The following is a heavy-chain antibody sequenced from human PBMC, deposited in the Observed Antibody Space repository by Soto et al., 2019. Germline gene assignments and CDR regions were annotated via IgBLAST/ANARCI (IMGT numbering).Heavy chain of an antibody. CDR3: ARDSTRHYDILTGYSNAFDI. D-gene: IGHD3-9*01. J-gene: IGHJ3*02. CDR1: GGSISSYY. Sequence: SETLSLTCTVSGGSISSYYWSWIRQPPGKGLEWIGYIYFRGSTNYNPSLKSRVTISVDTSKNQFSLKLSSVTAADTAVYYCARDSTRHYDILTGYSNAFDIWGQGTMVTVSS. V-gene: IGHV4-59*01. CDR2: IYFRGST.